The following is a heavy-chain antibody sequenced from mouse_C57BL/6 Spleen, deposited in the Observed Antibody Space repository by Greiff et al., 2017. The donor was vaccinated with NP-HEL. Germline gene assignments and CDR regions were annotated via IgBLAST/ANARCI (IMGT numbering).Heavy chain of an antibody. J-gene: IGHJ2*01. CDR1: GYTFTSYW. CDR2: IDPSDSYT. D-gene: IGHD1-1*01. Sequence: QVQLQQPGAELVKPGASVKLSCKASGYTFTSYWMQWVKQRPGQGLEWIGEIDPSDSYTNYNQKFKGKATLTVDTSSSTAYMQLSSLTSEDSAVYYCARSPFSTTAYFDYWGQGTTLTVSS. CDR3: ARSPFSTTAYFDY. V-gene: IGHV1-50*01.